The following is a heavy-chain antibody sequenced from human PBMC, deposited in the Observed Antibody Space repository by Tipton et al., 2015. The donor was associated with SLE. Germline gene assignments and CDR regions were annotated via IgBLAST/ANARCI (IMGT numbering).Heavy chain of an antibody. Sequence: SLRLSCAASGFIFSSHAMHWGRQAQGKGLEYVSAISSKGGSTYYANSVKGRFTMSRDNSKNTLYLQMGSLRAEDMAVYYCAREVTTVVTSYWYFDLWGRGTLVTVSS. CDR1: GFIFSSHA. D-gene: IGHD4-23*01. V-gene: IGHV3-64*01. J-gene: IGHJ2*01. CDR2: ISSKGGST. CDR3: AREVTTVVTSYWYFDL.